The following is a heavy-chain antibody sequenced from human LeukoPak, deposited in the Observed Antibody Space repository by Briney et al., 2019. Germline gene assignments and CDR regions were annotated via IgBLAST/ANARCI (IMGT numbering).Heavy chain of an antibody. CDR2: IYYSGST. V-gene: IGHV4-30-4*01. J-gene: IGHJ5*02. D-gene: IGHD2-2*01. CDR1: GGSISSGDYY. CDR3: ARAFIVVVPAAIAQNNWFDP. Sequence: SQTLSLTCTVSGGSISSGDYYWSWIRQPPGKGLEWIGYIYYSGSTYYNPSLKSRVTISVDTSKNQFSLKLSSVTAADTAVYYCARAFIVVVPAAIAQNNWFDPWGQGTLVTVSS.